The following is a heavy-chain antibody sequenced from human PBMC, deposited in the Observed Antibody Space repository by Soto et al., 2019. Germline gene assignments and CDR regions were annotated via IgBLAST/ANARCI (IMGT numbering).Heavy chain of an antibody. CDR2: ISAYNGNT. CDR1: GYTFTSYG. CDR3: ARVGAYLYNWNYGPGYRDNWFDP. D-gene: IGHD1-7*01. V-gene: IGHV1-18*01. Sequence: ASVKVSCKASGYTFTSYGISWVRQAPGQGLEWMGWISAYNGNTNYAQKLQGRVTMTTDTSTSTAYMELRSLRSDDTAVYYCARVGAYLYNWNYGPGYRDNWFDPWGQGTLVTVSS. J-gene: IGHJ5*02.